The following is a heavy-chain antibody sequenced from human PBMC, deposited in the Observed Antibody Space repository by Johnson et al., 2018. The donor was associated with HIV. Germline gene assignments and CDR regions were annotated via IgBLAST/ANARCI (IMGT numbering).Heavy chain of an antibody. D-gene: IGHD3-16*01. V-gene: IGHV3-30-3*01. CDR2: ISYDGSNK. CDR1: GFTFSSSW. J-gene: IGHJ3*02. CDR3: AREEGSGEPPNAFDI. Sequence: QVQLVESGGGLVQPGGSLRLSCAASGFTFSSSWMHWVCQAPGKGLEWVAVISYDGSNKYYADSVKDRFTISSDNSKNTLYLQMNSLRAEDTAVYYCAREEGSGEPPNAFDIWGQGTMVTVSS.